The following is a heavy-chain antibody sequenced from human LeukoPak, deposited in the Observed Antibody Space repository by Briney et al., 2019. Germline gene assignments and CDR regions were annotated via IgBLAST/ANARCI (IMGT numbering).Heavy chain of an antibody. CDR3: AKTSCANSAYDSPFDY. D-gene: IGHD5-12*01. CDR2: VRGSGTDT. Sequence: GGSLRLSCAASGFTFSTYAMSWVRQAPGKGLEWVSAVRGSGTDTYYADSVKGRFTISRDNSKNTLYLQMNSLRAEDTAIYYCAKTSCANSAYDSPFDYWGQGTLVTVSS. CDR1: GFTFSTYA. J-gene: IGHJ4*02. V-gene: IGHV3-23*01.